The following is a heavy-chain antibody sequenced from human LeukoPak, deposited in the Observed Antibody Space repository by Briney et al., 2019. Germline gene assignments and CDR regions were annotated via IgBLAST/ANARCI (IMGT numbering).Heavy chain of an antibody. V-gene: IGHV4-38-2*02. CDR1: GGSISSGYY. CDR2: IYHSGST. J-gene: IGHJ6*03. CDR3: ARGRDTAYVYYYMDV. Sequence: SETLSLTCTVSGGSISSGYYWGWIRQPPGKGLEWIGSIYHSGSTYYNPSLKSRVTISVDTSKNQFSLKLSSVTAADTAVYYCARGRDTAYVYYYMDVWGKGTTVTVSS. D-gene: IGHD5-18*01.